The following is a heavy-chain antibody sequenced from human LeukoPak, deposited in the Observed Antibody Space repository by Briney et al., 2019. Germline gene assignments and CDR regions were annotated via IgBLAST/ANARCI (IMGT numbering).Heavy chain of an antibody. V-gene: IGHV3-33*01. J-gene: IGHJ3*02. CDR2: LWYDGSNK. D-gene: IGHD2-2*02. Sequence: GGSLRLSCAASRFTLSSYGMHWVRQAPAKGLEWVADLWYDGSNKYYADSVKGRFNISRDNCKNTLYLQMNSLRAEDTAVYYCARNALAIQYVDAFDIWGQGTMVTVSS. CDR1: RFTLSSYG. CDR3: ARNALAIQYVDAFDI.